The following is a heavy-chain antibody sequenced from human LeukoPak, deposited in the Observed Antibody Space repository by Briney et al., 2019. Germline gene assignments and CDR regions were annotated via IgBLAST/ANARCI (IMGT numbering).Heavy chain of an antibody. CDR3: ASSGIAVAGTFDY. D-gene: IGHD6-19*01. J-gene: IGHJ4*02. CDR1: GGTFSSYA. Sequence: ASVKVSCKASGGTFSSYAISWVRQAPGQGLEWMGGIIPIFGTANYAQKFQGRVTITADESTSTAYMELSSLRSEDTAVYYCASSGIAVAGTFDYWGQGTLVTVSS. V-gene: IGHV1-69*13. CDR2: IIPIFGTA.